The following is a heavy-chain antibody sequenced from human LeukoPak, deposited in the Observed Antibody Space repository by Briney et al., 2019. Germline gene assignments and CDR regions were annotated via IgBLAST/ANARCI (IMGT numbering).Heavy chain of an antibody. J-gene: IGHJ4*02. V-gene: IGHV3-23*01. CDR3: AKDLSSGTGRGFDY. Sequence: GGSLRLSCAASGFTFTNYWMSWVRQAPGEGLEWVSGIRGSGETTYYAESVKGRFIIQRDNSKNTLYLQMNSLRAEDTALYYCAKDLSSGTGRGFDYWGQGTLVTVSS. CDR1: GFTFTNYW. CDR2: IRGSGETT. D-gene: IGHD3/OR15-3a*01.